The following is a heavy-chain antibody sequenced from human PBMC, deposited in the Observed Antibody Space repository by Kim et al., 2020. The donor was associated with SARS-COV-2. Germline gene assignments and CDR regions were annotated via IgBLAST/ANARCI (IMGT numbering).Heavy chain of an antibody. CDR2: INAGNGNT. D-gene: IGHD3-10*01. CDR1: GYTFTSYA. V-gene: IGHV1-3*01. Sequence: ASVKVSCKASGYTFTSYAMHWVRQAPGQRLEWMGWINAGNGNTKYSQKFQGRVTITRDTSASTAYMELSSLRSEDTAVYYCARGITMVRGATDPGVTFDYWGQGTLVTVSS. CDR3: ARGITMVRGATDPGVTFDY. J-gene: IGHJ4*02.